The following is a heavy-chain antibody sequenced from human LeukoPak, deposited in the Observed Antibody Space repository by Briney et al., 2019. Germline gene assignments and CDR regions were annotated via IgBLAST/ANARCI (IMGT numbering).Heavy chain of an antibody. CDR3: ARVRNYFGSHDY. CDR2: INPSGGST. J-gene: IGHJ4*02. CDR1: GYTFTGYY. D-gene: IGHD3-10*01. V-gene: IGHV1-46*01. Sequence: ASVKVSCKASGYTFTGYYMHWLRQAPGQGLEWMGMINPSGGSTSHAQKFQGRVTMTGDTSTSTVYVELSSLRPEDTAVYCCARVRNYFGSHDYWGQGTLVTVSS.